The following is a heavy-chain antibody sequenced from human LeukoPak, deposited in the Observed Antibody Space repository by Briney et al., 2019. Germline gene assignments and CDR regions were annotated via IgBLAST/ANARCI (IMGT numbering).Heavy chain of an antibody. Sequence: GGSLRLSCAASGFTFSSYAMHWVRQAPGKGLEWVAVISYDGSNKYYADSVKGRFTISRDNSKNTLYLQMNSLRAEDTAVYYCARDRGRREDYWGQGTLVTVSS. CDR3: ARDRGRREDY. V-gene: IGHV3-30*04. CDR1: GFTFSSYA. J-gene: IGHJ4*02. D-gene: IGHD1-26*01. CDR2: ISYDGSNK.